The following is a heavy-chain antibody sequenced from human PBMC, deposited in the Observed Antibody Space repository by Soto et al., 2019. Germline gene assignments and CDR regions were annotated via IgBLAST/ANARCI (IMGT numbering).Heavy chain of an antibody. Sequence: GESLKISCKGSGYSFVSYWIAWVRQMPGKGLEWMGSIYPGDSDTTYSPSIQGQVTISADKSSTTVYLQWNTLKASDAAMYYCAKTDGYEVEYWGQGTQVTVSS. CDR3: AKTDGYEVEY. CDR1: GYSFVSYW. V-gene: IGHV5-51*03. D-gene: IGHD5-18*01. J-gene: IGHJ4*02. CDR2: IYPGDSDT.